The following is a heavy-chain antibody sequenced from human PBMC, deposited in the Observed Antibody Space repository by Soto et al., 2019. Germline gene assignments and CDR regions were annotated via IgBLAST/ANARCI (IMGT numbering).Heavy chain of an antibody. CDR2: IYYSGST. V-gene: IGHV4-59*08. J-gene: IGHJ3*02. Sequence: SETLSLTCTFSGGSISSYYWSWIRQPPGKGLEWIGYIYYSGSTNYNPSLKSRVTISVDTSKNQFSLKLSSVTAADTAVYYCARHRVGIVGAPRGAFDIWGQGTMVTVSS. CDR1: GGSISSYY. D-gene: IGHD1-26*01. CDR3: ARHRVGIVGAPRGAFDI.